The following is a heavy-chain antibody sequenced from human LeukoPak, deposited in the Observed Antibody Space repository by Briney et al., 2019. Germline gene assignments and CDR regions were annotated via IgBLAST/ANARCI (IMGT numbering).Heavy chain of an antibody. D-gene: IGHD4-17*01. J-gene: IGHJ4*02. Sequence: GESLKISCAASGFTFSSYWMHWVRQAPGKGLVWVSRINSDGSSTSYADSVKGRFTISRDNAKNTLYLQMNSLRAEDTAVYYCVRDNFPYGETRWGQGTLVTVSS. CDR1: GFTFSSYW. V-gene: IGHV3-74*01. CDR2: INSDGSST. CDR3: VRDNFPYGETR.